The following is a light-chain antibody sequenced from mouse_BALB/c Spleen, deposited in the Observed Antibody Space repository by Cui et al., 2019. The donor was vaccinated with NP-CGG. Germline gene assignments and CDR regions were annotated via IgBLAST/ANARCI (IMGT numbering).Light chain of an antibody. CDR3: ALWYSNHWV. CDR1: TGAVTTSNY. Sequence: HAVVTQESALTTSPGVTFTLPFRSNTGAVTTSNYANWVQEKPDHLFTGLIGGTNNRAPGVPARFSGSLIGDKAALTITGAQTEDEAIYFCALWYSNHWVFGGGTKLTVL. CDR2: GTN. J-gene: IGLJ1*01. V-gene: IGLV1*01.